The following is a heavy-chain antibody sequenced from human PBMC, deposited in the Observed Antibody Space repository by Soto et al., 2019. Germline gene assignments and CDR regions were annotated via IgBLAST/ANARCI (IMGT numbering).Heavy chain of an antibody. CDR3: GIIYYYDSSGDFDY. CDR1: GGTFTRYT. J-gene: IGHJ4*02. D-gene: IGHD3-22*01. V-gene: IGHV1-69*02. CDR2: IILILDIA. Sequence: QVQLVQSGAEVKKPGSSVKVSCKASGGTFTRYTINWVRQAPGQGLEWMGRIILILDIATYAQKFQDRVTITADKSTTTAFMELSSLTSDDTAVYYCGIIYYYDSSGDFDYWGQGTLVTVSS.